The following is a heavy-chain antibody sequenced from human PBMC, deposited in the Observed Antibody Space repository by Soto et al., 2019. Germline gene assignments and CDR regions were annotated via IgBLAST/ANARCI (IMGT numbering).Heavy chain of an antibody. CDR1: GGSFSGYY. CDR3: ARGPISYYYDSSGYYRTFGYFDY. V-gene: IGHV4-34*01. CDR2: INHSGST. D-gene: IGHD3-22*01. J-gene: IGHJ4*02. Sequence: SETLSLTCAVYGGSFSGYYWSWIRQPTGKGLEWIGEINHSGSTNYNPSLKSRVTISVDTSKNQFSLKLSSVTAADTAVYYCARGPISYYYDSSGYYRTFGYFDYWGQGTLVTVSS.